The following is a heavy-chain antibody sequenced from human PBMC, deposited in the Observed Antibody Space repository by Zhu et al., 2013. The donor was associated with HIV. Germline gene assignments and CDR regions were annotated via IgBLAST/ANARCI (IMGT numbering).Heavy chain of an antibody. CDR2: MNPKSTNT. D-gene: IGHD2-15*01. V-gene: IGHV1-8*03. CDR3: ARGLGQPATVRFDP. CDR1: GGTFSNYA. J-gene: IGHJ5*02. Sequence: QLVQSGAAIKKPGSSMKVSCEASGGTFSNYAINWVRQAPGQGLEWMGWMNPKSTNTGYAQKFKGRLSFSRDTSTTTAYMELSGLKYEDTAVYYCARGLGQPATVRFDPWGQGTLVTVAS.